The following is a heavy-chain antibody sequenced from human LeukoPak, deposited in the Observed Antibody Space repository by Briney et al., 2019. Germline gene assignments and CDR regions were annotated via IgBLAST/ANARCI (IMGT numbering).Heavy chain of an antibody. D-gene: IGHD3-10*01. CDR3: ARGGITMREPPYFDY. Sequence: GGSLRLSCAASGFTFSSYWMHWVRQAPGKGLVWVSRINSDGSSTSYADSVKGRFTISRDNAKNTLYLQMNSLRAEDTAVYYCARGGITMREPPYFDYWGQGTLVTVSS. V-gene: IGHV3-74*01. CDR1: GFTFSSYW. J-gene: IGHJ4*02. CDR2: INSDGSST.